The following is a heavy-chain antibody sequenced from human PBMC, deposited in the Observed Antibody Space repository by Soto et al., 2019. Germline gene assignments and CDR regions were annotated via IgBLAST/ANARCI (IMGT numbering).Heavy chain of an antibody. Sequence: GGSLRLSCAASGFTFSSYNMNWVRQAPGKGLEWVSSISSSSSYIYYADSVKGRFTISRDNAKNSLYLRMNSLRAEDTAVYYCATESPVFDYYYGMDVWGQGTTVTVSS. CDR2: ISSSSSYI. CDR1: GFTFSSYN. CDR3: ATESPVFDYYYGMDV. V-gene: IGHV3-21*01. J-gene: IGHJ6*02. D-gene: IGHD2-8*01.